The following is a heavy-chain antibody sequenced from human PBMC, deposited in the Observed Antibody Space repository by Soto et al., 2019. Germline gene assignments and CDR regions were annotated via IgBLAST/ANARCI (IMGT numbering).Heavy chain of an antibody. CDR3: ARDPDGVIDFDY. D-gene: IGHD3-10*01. CDR1: GFTFSSFG. V-gene: IGHV3-48*02. CDR2: ITSDSSTR. J-gene: IGHJ4*02. Sequence: GGSLRLSCAVSGFTFSSFGMNWVRQAPGKGLEWISYITSDSSTRHYADFVKGRFTISRDNAKNSLYLQMNSLRDEDTAVYFCARDPDGVIDFDYWGQGTQVTVSS.